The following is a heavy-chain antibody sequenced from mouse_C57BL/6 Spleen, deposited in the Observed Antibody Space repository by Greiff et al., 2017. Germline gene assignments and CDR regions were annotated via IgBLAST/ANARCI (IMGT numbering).Heavy chain of an antibody. Sequence: ESGPGLVKPSQSLSLTCSVTGYSITSGYYWNWIRQFPGNKLEWMGYISYDGSNNYNPSLKNRISITRDTSKNQFFLKLNSGTTEDTATYYCARVGMSTGAYWGQGTLVTVSA. CDR1: GYSITSGYY. CDR3: ARVGMSTGAY. J-gene: IGHJ3*01. CDR2: ISYDGSN. V-gene: IGHV3-6*01. D-gene: IGHD3-3*01.